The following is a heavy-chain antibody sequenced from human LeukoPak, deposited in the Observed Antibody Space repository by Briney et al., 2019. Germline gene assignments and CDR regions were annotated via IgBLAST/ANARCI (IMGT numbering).Heavy chain of an antibody. CDR2: ISGSGDST. CDR1: GFTSSSYA. Sequence: GGSLRLSCAASGFTSSSYAMSWVRQAPGKGLEWVSGISGSGDSTDYADSVKGRFTISRDNSKNTLYLQMNSLRAEDTAVYYCVNRGYCSSTSCYTPAHYWGQGTLVTVSS. CDR3: VNRGYCSSTSCYTPAHY. J-gene: IGHJ4*02. V-gene: IGHV3-23*01. D-gene: IGHD2-2*02.